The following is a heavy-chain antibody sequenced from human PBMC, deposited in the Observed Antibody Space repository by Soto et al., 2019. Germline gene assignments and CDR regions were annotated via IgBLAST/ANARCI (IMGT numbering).Heavy chain of an antibody. D-gene: IGHD3-22*01. J-gene: IGHJ4*02. V-gene: IGHV3-30*18. CDR3: AKDPRPYDSSGYYYS. CDR1: GFTFRSYG. Sequence: GGSLRLSCAASGFTFRSYGMHWVRQAPGKGLEWVAGISHDGSNAYHRESVKGRFTISRDNSKNTLYLQMNSLRAEDTAVYYCAKDPRPYDSSGYYYSWGQGALVTVSS. CDR2: ISHDGSNA.